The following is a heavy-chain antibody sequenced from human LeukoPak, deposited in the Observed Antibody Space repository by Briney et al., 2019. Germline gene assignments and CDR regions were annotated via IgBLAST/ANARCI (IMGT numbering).Heavy chain of an antibody. CDR1: GGSISSYH. CDR2: IKQDGSEK. J-gene: IGHJ4*02. Sequence: ETLSLTCTVSGGSISSYHWSWVRQAPGKGLEWVANIKQDGSEKYYVDSVKGRFTISRDNAKNSLYLQMNSLRAEDTAVYYCAREKFDYWGQGTLVTVSS. V-gene: IGHV3-7*03. CDR3: AREKFDY.